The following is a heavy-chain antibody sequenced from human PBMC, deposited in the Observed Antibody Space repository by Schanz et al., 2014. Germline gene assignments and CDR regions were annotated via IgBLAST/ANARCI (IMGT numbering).Heavy chain of an antibody. Sequence: QLQLQESGPGLVKPSETLSLTCTVSGGSISSSSYYWGWIRQPPGKGLEWIGSIYHSGSTNYKPSLKSRVPISADKSKNQSSLKLRSVTAADTAVYYCARRSVSPSGNSYGYVVAWFDPWGQGTLVTVSS. V-gene: IGHV4-39*07. CDR1: GGSISSSSYY. J-gene: IGHJ5*02. CDR2: IYHSGST. D-gene: IGHD5-18*01. CDR3: ARRSVSPSGNSYGYVVAWFDP.